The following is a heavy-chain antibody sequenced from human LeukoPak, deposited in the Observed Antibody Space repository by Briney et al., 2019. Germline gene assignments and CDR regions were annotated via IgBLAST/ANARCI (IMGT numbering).Heavy chain of an antibody. CDR1: GGSISSYY. CDR3: VKNIYTYGYPSPFDY. J-gene: IGHJ4*02. V-gene: IGHV4-59*03. CDR2: IYYSGST. D-gene: IGHD5-18*01. Sequence: SETLSLTCTVSGGSISSYYWSWIRQPPGKGLEWIGYIYYSGSTNYNPSLKSRVTMSLDTSKNQFSLKLSSVTAADTAVYYCVKNIYTYGYPSPFDYWGQGTLVTVSS.